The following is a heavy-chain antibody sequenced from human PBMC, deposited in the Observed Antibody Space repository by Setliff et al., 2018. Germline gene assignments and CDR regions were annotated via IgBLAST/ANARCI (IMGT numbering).Heavy chain of an antibody. CDR2: IIPMFGT. J-gene: IGHJ4*02. D-gene: IGHD1-26*01. CDR1: GGTFSSYV. Sequence: SVKVSCKASGGTFSSYVISWVREAPGQGLEWMGGIIPMFGTNYAQKFQGRVTITADESTSTAYMELSSLGSEDTAVYYCARVGMGRPWNRGAGDYWGQGTLVTVSS. CDR3: ARVGMGRPWNRGAGDY. V-gene: IGHV1-69*13.